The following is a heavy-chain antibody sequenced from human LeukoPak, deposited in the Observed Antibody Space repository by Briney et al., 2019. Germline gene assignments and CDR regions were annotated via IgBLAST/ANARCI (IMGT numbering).Heavy chain of an antibody. Sequence: GGSLRLSCAASGFTFSSYGRHWVRQAPGKGLEWVAVIWYDGSNKYYADSVKGRFTISRDNSKNTLYLQMNSLRAEDTAVYYCAKDGAASWKYQLLSSFDYWGQGTLVTVSS. CDR3: AKDGAASWKYQLLSSFDY. J-gene: IGHJ4*02. CDR2: IWYDGSNK. D-gene: IGHD2-2*01. V-gene: IGHV3-33*06. CDR1: GFTFSSYG.